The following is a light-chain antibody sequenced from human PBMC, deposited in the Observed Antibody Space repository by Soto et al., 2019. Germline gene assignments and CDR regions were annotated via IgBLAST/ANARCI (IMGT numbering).Light chain of an antibody. V-gene: IGLV1-47*02. CDR1: SSNIGSNY. CDR2: SSH. J-gene: IGLJ3*02. CDR3: ATWDDTLSGPNWV. Sequence: QTVVTQPPSASGTPGQRVTISCSGSSSNIGSNYVYWYQQLPGTAPKLLIFSSHQRPSGVPDRFYASKSDTSASLAISGLRSEDEADYYCATWDDTLSGPNWVFGGGTQLTVL.